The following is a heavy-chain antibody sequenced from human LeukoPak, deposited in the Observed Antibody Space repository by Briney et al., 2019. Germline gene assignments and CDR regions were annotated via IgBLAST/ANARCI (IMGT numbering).Heavy chain of an antibody. CDR1: GFTVSSNY. J-gene: IGHJ4*02. CDR2: IYSGGDT. V-gene: IGHV3-53*01. D-gene: IGHD5-12*01. Sequence: GSLRLSCAASGFTVSSNYMSWVRQAPGKGLEWVSVIYSGGDTYYADSVKGRFTISRDNSKNTLYLQMNTLRAEDTAVYYCARASGYSGYDPFDYWGQGTLVTVSS. CDR3: ARASGYSGYDPFDY.